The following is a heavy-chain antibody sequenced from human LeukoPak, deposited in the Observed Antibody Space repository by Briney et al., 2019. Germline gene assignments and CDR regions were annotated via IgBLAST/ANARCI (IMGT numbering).Heavy chain of an antibody. Sequence: GRSLRLSCAASGFTFSSYGMHWVRQAPGKGLEWVAVISYDGSNKYYADSVKGRFTISRDNSKNTLYLQMNSLRAEDTAVYYCAKPPDYYGSDYWGQGTLVTGSS. V-gene: IGHV3-30*18. CDR1: GFTFSSYG. CDR3: AKPPDYYGSDY. J-gene: IGHJ4*02. CDR2: ISYDGSNK. D-gene: IGHD3-10*01.